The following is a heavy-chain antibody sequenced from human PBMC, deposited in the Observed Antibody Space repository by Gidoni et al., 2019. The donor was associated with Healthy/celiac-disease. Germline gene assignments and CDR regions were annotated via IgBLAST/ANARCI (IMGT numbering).Heavy chain of an antibody. J-gene: IGHJ6*02. D-gene: IGHD4-17*01. V-gene: IGHV4-31*03. CDR1: GGSISSGGYY. CDR2: IYYSGST. CDR3: ARDYYGDENYYYGMDV. Sequence: QVQLQESGPGLVKPSQTLSLTCTVSGGSISSGGYYWSWIRQHPGKGLEWIGYIYYSGSTYYNPSLKSRVTISVDTSKNQFSLKLSSVTAADTAVYYCARDYYGDENYYYGMDVWGQGTTVTVSS.